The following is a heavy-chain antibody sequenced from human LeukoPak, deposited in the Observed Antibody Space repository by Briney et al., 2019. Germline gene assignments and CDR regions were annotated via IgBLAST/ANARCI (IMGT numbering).Heavy chain of an antibody. V-gene: IGHV3-11*01. Sequence: GGSLRLSCAASGFTFSDYYMSWIRQAPGKGLEWVSYISSSGSTIYYADSMKGRFTISRDNAKNSLYLQMNSLRAEDTAVYYCARHVSGRWELFFDSWGQGALVTVSS. CDR2: ISSSGSTI. D-gene: IGHD4-23*01. CDR3: ARHVSGRWELFFDS. J-gene: IGHJ4*02. CDR1: GFTFSDYY.